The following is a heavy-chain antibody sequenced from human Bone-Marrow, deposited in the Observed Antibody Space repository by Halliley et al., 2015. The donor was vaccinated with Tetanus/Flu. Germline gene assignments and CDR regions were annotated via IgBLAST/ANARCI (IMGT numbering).Heavy chain of an antibody. Sequence: VIGNEGVKKDYANLLKGRFTISRDNSKNTLYLPMSSLRAEGTAAYYWAIYCTTTRCSDDFDTWGQGTMVTVSS. CDR3: AIYCTTTRCSDDFDT. V-gene: IGHV3-33*01. J-gene: IGHJ3*02. CDR2: IGNEGVKK. D-gene: IGHD2-2*01.